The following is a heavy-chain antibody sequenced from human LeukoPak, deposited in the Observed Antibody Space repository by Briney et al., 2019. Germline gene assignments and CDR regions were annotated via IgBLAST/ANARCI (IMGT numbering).Heavy chain of an antibody. D-gene: IGHD3-10*02. CDR3: AELGITMIGGV. CDR2: ISSSGSTI. V-gene: IGHV3-48*03. Sequence: GGSLRLSCAASGFTLSSYEMNWVRQAPGKGREGVSYISSSGSTIYYADSVKARFPISRENARNSLYLQMNSLRAEDTAVYYCAELGITMIGGVWGKGTTVTISS. J-gene: IGHJ6*04. CDR1: GFTLSSYE.